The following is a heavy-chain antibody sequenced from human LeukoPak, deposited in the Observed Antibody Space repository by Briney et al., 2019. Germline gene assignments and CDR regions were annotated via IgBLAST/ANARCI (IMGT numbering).Heavy chain of an antibody. J-gene: IGHJ4*02. D-gene: IGHD6-13*01. Sequence: GSLRLSCAASGFTFSSYNMNWVRQAPGKGLEWVSSISSSSSYIYYADSVKGRFTISRDNAKNSLYLQMNSLRAEDTAVYYCAGGTIAAAGTSDYWGQGTLVTVSS. V-gene: IGHV3-21*01. CDR3: AGGTIAAAGTSDY. CDR2: ISSSSSYI. CDR1: GFTFSSYN.